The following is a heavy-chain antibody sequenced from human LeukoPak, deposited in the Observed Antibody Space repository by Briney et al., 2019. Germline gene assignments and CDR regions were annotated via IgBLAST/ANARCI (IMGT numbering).Heavy chain of an antibody. CDR3: ARDTSIVVVPAAYFDY. Sequence: GGSLRLSCSASGFTFSSYWMSWVRQAPGKGLEWVANIKQDGSEKYYVDSVKGRFTISRDNAKNSLYLQMNSLRAEDTAVYYCARDTSIVVVPAAYFDYWGQGTLVTVSS. CDR2: IKQDGSEK. V-gene: IGHV3-7*01. CDR1: GFTFSSYW. J-gene: IGHJ4*02. D-gene: IGHD2-2*01.